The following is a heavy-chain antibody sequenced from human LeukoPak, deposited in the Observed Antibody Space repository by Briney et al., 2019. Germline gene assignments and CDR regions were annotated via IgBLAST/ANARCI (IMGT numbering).Heavy chain of an antibody. V-gene: IGHV1-69*04. D-gene: IGHD3-22*01. CDR3: AGYKNYDSSGYYYLSWFDP. Sequence: GASVKVSCKASGGTFSSYAISWVRQAPGQGLEWMGRIIPILGIANYAQKFQGRVTITADKSTSTAYMELSSLRSEDTAVYCCAGYKNYDSSGYYYLSWFDPWGQGTLVTVSS. CDR2: IIPILGIA. CDR1: GGTFSSYA. J-gene: IGHJ5*02.